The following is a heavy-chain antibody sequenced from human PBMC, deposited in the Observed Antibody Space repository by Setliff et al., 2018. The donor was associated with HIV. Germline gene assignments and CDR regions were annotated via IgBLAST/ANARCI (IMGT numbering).Heavy chain of an antibody. CDR2: IYQSGSI. CDR3: NIYYYYMDV. V-gene: IGHV4-38-2*01. CDR1: GYSINSGFS. Sequence: SETLSLTCAASGYSINSGFSRAWIRQPPGQGPQWIGSIYQSGSIYYNPSLQSRVTISVDSSKNQFSLKLSSVTAADTAVYYCNIYYYYMDVWGKGTTVS. J-gene: IGHJ6*03.